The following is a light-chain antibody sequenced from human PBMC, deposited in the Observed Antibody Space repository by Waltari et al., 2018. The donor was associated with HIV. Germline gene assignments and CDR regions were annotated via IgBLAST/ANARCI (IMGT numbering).Light chain of an antibody. J-gene: IGLJ2*01. CDR1: NTDIWTNNL. V-gene: IGLV2-23*02. Sequence: QSALTQPASVSGSLGQSITISCNGTNTDIWTNNLVSWYQKYPGKGPNRLIFEVTRRPSGVSNRFSGSRSGSTASLTISGLQSEDEADYFCCSYGNNGVSFVVFGGGTELTVL. CDR2: EVT. CDR3: CSYGNNGVSFVV.